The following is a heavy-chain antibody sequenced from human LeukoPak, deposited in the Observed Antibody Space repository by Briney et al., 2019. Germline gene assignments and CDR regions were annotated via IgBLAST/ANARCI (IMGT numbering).Heavy chain of an antibody. V-gene: IGHV4-34*01. CDR2: INHSGST. CDR3: ARVGVMGATP. D-gene: IGHD1-26*01. J-gene: IGHJ4*02. Sequence: SETLSLTCAVYGGSFSGYYWSWICQPPGKGLEWIGEINHSGSTNYNPSLKSRVTISVDTSKNQFSLKLSSVTAADTAVYYCARVGVMGATPWGQGTLVTVSS. CDR1: GGSFSGYY.